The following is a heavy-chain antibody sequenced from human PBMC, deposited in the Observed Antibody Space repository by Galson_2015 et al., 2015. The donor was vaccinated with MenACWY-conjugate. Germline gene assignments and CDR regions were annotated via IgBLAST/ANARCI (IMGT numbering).Heavy chain of an antibody. Sequence: SVKVSCKASGDSFNTYSFNWIGQAPGRGPEWLGGIIPVFHTTDYAQRFQGRLTITADESTSTVYMELSSLRSDDTAIYYCARPGGDYEQRTFFDYWGQGTLVTVSS. D-gene: IGHD4-17*01. J-gene: IGHJ4*02. CDR3: ARPGGDYEQRTFFDY. V-gene: IGHV1-69*13. CDR1: GDSFNTYS. CDR2: IIPVFHTT.